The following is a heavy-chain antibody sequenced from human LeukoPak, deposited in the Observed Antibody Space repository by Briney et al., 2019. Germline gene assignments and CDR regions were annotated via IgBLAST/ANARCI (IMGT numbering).Heavy chain of an antibody. V-gene: IGHV3-48*04. CDR2: ITSSSSLI. CDR1: GFTFSNYS. D-gene: IGHD6-25*01. Sequence: PGGSLRLSCAASGFTFSNYSMNWVRQAPGKGLEWVSYITSSSSLIYYADSVKGRFTISRDNAKSSLYLQMSSLRAEDTALYYCARDPGFSGGAYYFDSWGQGTLVTVSS. J-gene: IGHJ4*02. CDR3: ARDPGFSGGAYYFDS.